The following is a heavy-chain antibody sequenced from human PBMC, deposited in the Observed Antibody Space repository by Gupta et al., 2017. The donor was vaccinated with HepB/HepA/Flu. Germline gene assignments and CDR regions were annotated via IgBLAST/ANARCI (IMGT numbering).Heavy chain of an antibody. CDR3: AKDRQTQLGELDY. Sequence: EVQLLESGGGLIQPGGSLRLSCAASGFTFRSFAMLWVRQAPGKGLECVSSISRSGASTYYADSVKGRFTISRDNSKNILYLQVNDLRADDTGVYYCAKDRQTQLGELDYWGQGTLVTVSS. V-gene: IGHV3-23*01. D-gene: IGHD6-13*01. J-gene: IGHJ4*02. CDR2: ISRSGAST. CDR1: GFTFRSFA.